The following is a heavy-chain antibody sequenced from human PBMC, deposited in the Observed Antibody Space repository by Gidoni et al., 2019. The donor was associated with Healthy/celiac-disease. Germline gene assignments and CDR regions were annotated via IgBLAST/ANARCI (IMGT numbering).Heavy chain of an antibody. V-gene: IGHV3-7*01. Sequence: EVQLVESGGGLVQPGGSLRLSCAASGFTFSSYWMSWVRQAPGKGLEWVANIKQDGSEKYYVDSVKGRFTISRDNAKNSLYLQMNSLRAEDTAVYYCARSPRYYYDSSGYYPDYWGQGTLVTVSS. CDR2: IKQDGSEK. D-gene: IGHD3-22*01. CDR1: GFTFSSYW. J-gene: IGHJ4*02. CDR3: ARSPRYYYDSSGYYPDY.